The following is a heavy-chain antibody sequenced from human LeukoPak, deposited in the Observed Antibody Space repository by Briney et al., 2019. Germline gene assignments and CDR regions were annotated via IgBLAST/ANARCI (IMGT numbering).Heavy chain of an antibody. J-gene: IGHJ4*02. Sequence: SGTLSLTCAVYGGSFSGYYWSWIRQPPGKGLEWIGEINHSGSTNYSPSLKSRVTISVDTSKNQFSLKLSSVTAADTAVYYCAHEGIAAAGTEELVDYWGQGTLVTVCS. V-gene: IGHV4-34*01. CDR1: GGSFSGYY. D-gene: IGHD6-13*01. CDR2: INHSGST. CDR3: AHEGIAAAGTEELVDY.